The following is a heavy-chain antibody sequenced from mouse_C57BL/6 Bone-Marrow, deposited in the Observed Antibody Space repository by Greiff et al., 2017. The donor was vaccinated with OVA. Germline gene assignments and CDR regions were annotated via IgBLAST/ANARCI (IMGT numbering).Heavy chain of an antibody. Sequence: VQLQQSGAELVKPGASVKLSCTASGFNIKDYYMHWVKQRTEQGLEWIGRIDPEDGETKYAPKFQGKATITADTSSNTAYLQRSSLTSEDTAVESCRGDYDYDAGRFYYAMDYWGQGTSVTVSS. CDR1: GFNIKDYY. J-gene: IGHJ4*01. D-gene: IGHD2-4*01. CDR3: RGDYDYDAGRFYYAMDY. CDR2: IDPEDGET. V-gene: IGHV14-2*01.